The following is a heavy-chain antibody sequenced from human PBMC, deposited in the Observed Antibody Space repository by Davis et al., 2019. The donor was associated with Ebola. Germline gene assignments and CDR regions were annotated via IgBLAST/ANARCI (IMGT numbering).Heavy chain of an antibody. D-gene: IGHD3-22*01. J-gene: IGHJ6*02. CDR3: ARGQVVVISRHGMDV. CDR2: IYYSGST. V-gene: IGHV4-59*12. CDR1: GGSISSYY. Sequence: SETLSLTCTVSGGSISSYYWSWIRQPPGKGLEWIGYIYYSGSTNYNPSLKSRVTISVDTSKNQFSLKLSSVTAADTAVYYCARGQVVVISRHGMDVWGQGTTVTVSS.